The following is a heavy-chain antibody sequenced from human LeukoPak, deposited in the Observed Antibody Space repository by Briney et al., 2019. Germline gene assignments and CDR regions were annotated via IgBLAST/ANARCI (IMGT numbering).Heavy chain of an antibody. CDR3: ARELTDYGFDY. J-gene: IGHJ4*02. CDR1: GGSISGQY. Sequence: SETLSLTCTVSGGSISGQYWSWIRQPPGKGLEWIGEIYYSGSTNYNPSLKSRVTISVDTSKNQFSLKLSSVTAADTAVYYCARELTDYGFDYWGQGTLVTVSS. CDR2: IYYSGST. D-gene: IGHD4-17*01. V-gene: IGHV4-59*11.